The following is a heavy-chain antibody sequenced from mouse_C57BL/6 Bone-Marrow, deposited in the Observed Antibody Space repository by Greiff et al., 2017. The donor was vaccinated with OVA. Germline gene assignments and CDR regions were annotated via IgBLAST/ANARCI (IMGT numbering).Heavy chain of an antibody. J-gene: IGHJ4*01. CDR1: GYTFTSYW. CDR3: ARRGYYAMDY. Sequence: QVQLQQPGAELVRPGSSVKLSCKASGYTFTSYWMHWVKQRPIQGLEWIGNIDPSDSETHYNQKFKDKATLTVDKSSSTAYMQLSSLTSEDSAVDYCARRGYYAMDYWGQGTAVTVSS. CDR2: IDPSDSET. V-gene: IGHV1-52*01.